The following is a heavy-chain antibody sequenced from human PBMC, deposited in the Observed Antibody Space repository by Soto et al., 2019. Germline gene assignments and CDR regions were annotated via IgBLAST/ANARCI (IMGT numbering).Heavy chain of an antibody. Sequence: LRLSCTASGFTFSSYTMSCAGQAPGKGLGWVSAISGSGGSTYYADSVKGRFTISRDNSKNTLYLQMNSLRAEDTAVYYCAKGSGDYGEDYFDYWGQGTLVTVSS. CDR1: GFTFSSYT. CDR2: ISGSGGST. J-gene: IGHJ4*02. V-gene: IGHV3-23*01. D-gene: IGHD4-17*01. CDR3: AKGSGDYGEDYFDY.